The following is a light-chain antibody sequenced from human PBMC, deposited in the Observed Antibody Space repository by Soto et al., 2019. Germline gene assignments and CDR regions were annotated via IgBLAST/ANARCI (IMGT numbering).Light chain of an antibody. CDR1: SSDVGGYNY. CDR3: SSYTSSSTYV. J-gene: IGLJ1*01. CDR2: DVS. Sequence: QSALTQTASVSESPGQSITISCTGTSSDVGGYNYVSWYQQYPGKAPKLMIYDVSNRPSGVSNRFSGSKSGNTASLTISGLQAEDEADYYCSSYTSSSTYVFGTGTKVTVL. V-gene: IGLV2-14*01.